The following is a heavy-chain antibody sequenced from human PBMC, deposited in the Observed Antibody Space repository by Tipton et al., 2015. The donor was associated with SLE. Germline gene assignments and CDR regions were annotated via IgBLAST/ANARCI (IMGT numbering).Heavy chain of an antibody. D-gene: IGHD3-10*01. J-gene: IGHJ3*02. V-gene: IGHV3-30*04. Sequence: SLRLSCAASGFTFSSYAMHWVRQAPGKGLEWVAVISYDGSNKYYADSVKGRFTISRDNSKNTLYLQMNSLRAEDTAVYYCARGDSGRDAFDIWGQGTMVTVSS. CDR3: ARGDSGRDAFDI. CDR1: GFTFSSYA. CDR2: ISYDGSNK.